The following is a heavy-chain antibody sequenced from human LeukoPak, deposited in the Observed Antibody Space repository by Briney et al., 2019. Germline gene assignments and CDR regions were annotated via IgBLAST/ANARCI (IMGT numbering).Heavy chain of an antibody. Sequence: PGGSLRLSCAASGFTFSSYWMVWVRQAPGKGLEWVANVKQDESEKYYVDSVKGRFTISRDNAKNSLYLQMNSLRAEDTAVYYCVLNWSGLHWGQGTLVTVSS. CDR1: GFTFSSYW. CDR3: VLNWSGLH. CDR2: VKQDESEK. V-gene: IGHV3-7*03. J-gene: IGHJ4*02. D-gene: IGHD2-21*02.